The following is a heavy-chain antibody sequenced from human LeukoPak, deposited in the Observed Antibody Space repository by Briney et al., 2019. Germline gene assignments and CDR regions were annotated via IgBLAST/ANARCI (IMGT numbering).Heavy chain of an antibody. CDR3: AKNGYSSSSGDY. CDR1: GFTFSSYG. D-gene: IGHD6-6*01. Sequence: GGSLRLSCAASGFTFSSYGMHWVRQAPGKGLEWVAVISYDGSNIYYADSVKGRFTISRDNSKNTLYLQMNSLRAEDTAVYYCAKNGYSSSSGDYWGQGTLVTVSS. CDR2: ISYDGSNI. J-gene: IGHJ4*02. V-gene: IGHV3-30*18.